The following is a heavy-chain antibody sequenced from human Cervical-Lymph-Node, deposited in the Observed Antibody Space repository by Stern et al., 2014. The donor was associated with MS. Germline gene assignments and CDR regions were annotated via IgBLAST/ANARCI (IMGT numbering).Heavy chain of an antibody. CDR3: ALSSETSDRWYSLGYDL. Sequence: VQLVESGAEVTKPGSSVKVSFTASGGTFSKFPSSWVRQAPGQGLEWMGGIFPVFGTPTYAQEFRGRVTITADVSTSTVYMELSSLRCDDTAVYYCALSSETSDRWYSLGYDLWGQGTLVTVSS. CDR2: IFPVFGTP. D-gene: IGHD6-13*01. CDR1: GGTFSKFP. V-gene: IGHV1-69*01. J-gene: IGHJ5*02.